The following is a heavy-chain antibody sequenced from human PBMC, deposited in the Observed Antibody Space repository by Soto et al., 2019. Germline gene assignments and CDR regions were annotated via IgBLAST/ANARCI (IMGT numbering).Heavy chain of an antibody. Sequence: QVQLVQSGTEVKKPGASVIISCKTSGYTFSTYGITWVRQAPGQGLEWMGWINVYNGKTDYAQKFEDRVYMTADTSATSAYRELRSLKAGDSAVYYCARENCNESPSDYWGQGTLVTVSS. J-gene: IGHJ4*02. CDR1: GYTFSTYG. D-gene: IGHD1-1*01. V-gene: IGHV1-18*01. CDR2: INVYNGKT. CDR3: ARENCNESPSDY.